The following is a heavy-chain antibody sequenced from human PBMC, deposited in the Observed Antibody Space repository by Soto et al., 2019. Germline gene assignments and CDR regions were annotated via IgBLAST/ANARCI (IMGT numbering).Heavy chain of an antibody. Sequence: GGSLRLSCAASGFTFSSYSMNWVRQAPGKGLEWVSSISSSSSYIYYADSVKGRFTISRDNAKNSLYLQMNSLRAEDTAVYYCARMSTLYGMDVWGQGTTVTVPS. CDR3: ARMSTLYGMDV. V-gene: IGHV3-21*01. CDR2: ISSSSSYI. CDR1: GFTFSSYS. J-gene: IGHJ6*02.